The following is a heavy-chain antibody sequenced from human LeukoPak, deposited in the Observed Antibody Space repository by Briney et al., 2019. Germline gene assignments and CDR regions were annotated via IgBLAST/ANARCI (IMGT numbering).Heavy chain of an antibody. CDR3: TRNYYDSSASWY. CDR2: IRSKAYGGAT. D-gene: IGHD3-22*01. CDR1: GFSFGDYA. V-gene: IGHV3-49*04. J-gene: IGHJ4*02. Sequence: GGFLRLSCAGSGFSFGDYAMSWVRQAPGKGLEWVGFIRSKAYGGATDYAASVRGRFSISRDDSKSIAYLQMNSLKTEDTAVYYCTRNYYDSSASWYWGQGMLVTVSS.